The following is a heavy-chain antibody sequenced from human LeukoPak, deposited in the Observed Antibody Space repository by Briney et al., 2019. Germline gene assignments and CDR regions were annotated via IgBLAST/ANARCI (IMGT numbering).Heavy chain of an antibody. J-gene: IGHJ4*02. CDR3: ARDHLVRGVIIPSGH. Sequence: GASVKVSCKASGGTFSSYAISWVGQAPAQGLEWVGRIIPILGIANYAQKFQGRVTITADKSTSTAYMELSSLRSEDTAVYYCARDHLVRGVIIPSGHWGQGTLVTVSS. D-gene: IGHD3-10*01. CDR1: GGTFSSYA. CDR2: IIPILGIA. V-gene: IGHV1-69*04.